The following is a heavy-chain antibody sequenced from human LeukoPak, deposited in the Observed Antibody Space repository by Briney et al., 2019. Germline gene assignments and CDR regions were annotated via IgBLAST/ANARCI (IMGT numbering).Heavy chain of an antibody. V-gene: IGHV3-30*18. J-gene: IGHJ4*02. Sequence: GGSLRLSCAACGFTFSNFAMHWVRQAPGKGLEWVTVITHDGSIKYYTDSVKGRLTISRDNSKNTLYLQMDGLRAEDTAVYYCAKDLSFSTSVFDYWGQGALVTVSS. CDR1: GFTFSNFA. D-gene: IGHD6-6*01. CDR3: AKDLSFSTSVFDY. CDR2: ITHDGSIK.